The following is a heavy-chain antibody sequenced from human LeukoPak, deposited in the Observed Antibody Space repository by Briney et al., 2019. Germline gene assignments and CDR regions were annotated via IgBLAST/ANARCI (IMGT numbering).Heavy chain of an antibody. V-gene: IGHV4-59*01. CDR1: GGSISRYY. Sequence: SETLSLTCTVSGGSISRYYWSWIRQPPGKGLEWIGYIYYSGSTNYNPSLKSRVTISVDTSKNQFSLKLSSVTAADTAVYYCARSIAAAVTYYYGMDVWGQGTTVTVSS. J-gene: IGHJ6*02. D-gene: IGHD6-13*01. CDR3: ARSIAAAVTYYYGMDV. CDR2: IYYSGST.